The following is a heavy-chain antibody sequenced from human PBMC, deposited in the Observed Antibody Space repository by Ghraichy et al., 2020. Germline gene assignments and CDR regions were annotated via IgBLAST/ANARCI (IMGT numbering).Heavy chain of an antibody. CDR1: GFTFSTYW. Sequence: GESLNISCVASGFTFSTYWMHWVRQAPGKGPVWVSHINKDGRSTSYADSVKGRFTISRDNAKNTLYLQMNSLRAEDAAVYFCSRVKYFDDSGPYGMDVWGQGTTVTVSS. J-gene: IGHJ6*02. V-gene: IGHV3-74*01. D-gene: IGHD3-22*01. CDR3: SRVKYFDDSGPYGMDV. CDR2: INKDGRST.